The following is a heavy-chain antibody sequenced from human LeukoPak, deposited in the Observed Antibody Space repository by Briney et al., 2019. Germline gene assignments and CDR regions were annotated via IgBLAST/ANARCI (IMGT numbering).Heavy chain of an antibody. CDR2: IYHSGST. J-gene: IGHJ6*02. CDR3: ARAYPYYYGMDV. V-gene: IGHV4-59*12. Sequence: SETLSLTCTVSGGSISSYYWSWIRQPPGKGLEWIGYIYHSGSTYYNPSLKSRVTISVDRSKNQFSLKLSSVTAADTAVYYCARAYPYYYGMDVWGQGTTVTVSS. CDR1: GGSISSYY.